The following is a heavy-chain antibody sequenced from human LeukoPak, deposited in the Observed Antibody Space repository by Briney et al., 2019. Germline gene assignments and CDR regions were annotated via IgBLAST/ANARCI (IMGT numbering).Heavy chain of an antibody. J-gene: IGHJ6*03. CDR3: AKPNSSGWYEYYYYMDV. Sequence: PGGSLRLSCAASGFTFSDYAMSWVRQAPGKGLEWLSVISGGSSGSTYYADSVTGRFTVSRDNSKNTVDLQMNSLRAEDTAVYYCAKPNSSGWYEYYYYMDVWGKGTTVTVSS. V-gene: IGHV3-23*01. CDR2: ISGGSSGST. D-gene: IGHD6-19*01. CDR1: GFTFSDYA.